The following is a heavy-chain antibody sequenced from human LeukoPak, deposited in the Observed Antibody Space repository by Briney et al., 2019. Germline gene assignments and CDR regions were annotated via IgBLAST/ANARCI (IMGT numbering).Heavy chain of an antibody. CDR2: IIPIFGIA. CDR3: AREADIVVVPAAIRRGYYFDY. CDR1: GGTFSSYA. V-gene: IGHV1-69*04. J-gene: IGHJ4*02. D-gene: IGHD2-2*01. Sequence: SVKVSCKASGGTFSSYAISWVRQAPGQGLEWMGRIIPIFGIANYAQKFQGRVTITADKSTSTAYMELSSLRSEDTAVYYCAREADIVVVPAAIRRGYYFDYWGQRTLVTVSS.